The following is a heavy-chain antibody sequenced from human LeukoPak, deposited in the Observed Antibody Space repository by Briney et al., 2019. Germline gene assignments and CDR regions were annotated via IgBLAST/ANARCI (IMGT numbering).Heavy chain of an antibody. CDR1: GGSFSGYY. J-gene: IGHJ3*02. D-gene: IGHD3-22*01. CDR3: ARDPIEDDSSGYYWVGAFDI. V-gene: IGHV4-34*01. CDR2: INHSGST. Sequence: SETLSLTCAVYGGSFSGYYWSWIRQPPGKGLEWIGEINHSGSTSYNPSLKSRVTISVDTSKNQFSLKLSSVTAADTAVYYCARDPIEDDSSGYYWVGAFDIWGQGTTVTVSS.